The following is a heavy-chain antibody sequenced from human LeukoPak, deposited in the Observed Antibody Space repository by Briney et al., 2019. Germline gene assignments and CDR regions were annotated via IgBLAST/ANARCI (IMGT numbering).Heavy chain of an antibody. Sequence: SETLSLTCTVSGGSISSSSYYWGWIRQPPGKGLEWIGSIYYSGSTYYNPSLKSRVTISVDTSKNQFSLKLSSVTAADTAVYYCARGEVGGYDSGFGCSGGSCYSYWGQGTLVTVSS. V-gene: IGHV4-39*07. D-gene: IGHD2-15*01. CDR2: IYYSGST. CDR3: ARGEVGGYDSGFGCSGGSCYSY. J-gene: IGHJ4*02. CDR1: GGSISSSSYY.